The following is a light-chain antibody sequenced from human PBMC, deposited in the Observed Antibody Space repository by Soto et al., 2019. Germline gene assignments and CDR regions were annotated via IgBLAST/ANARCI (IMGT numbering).Light chain of an antibody. V-gene: IGKV1-39*01. CDR3: FQRYGTPIT. Sequence: DIQLTQSPSSLSASVGDRVTITCRASQSISSYLNWYQQKPGKAPNLLIYVASSLQSXVXXRLSGSGSGTDLTLTITSLQPEDFATSYCFQRYGTPITLGLGTRLE. CDR1: QSISSY. CDR2: VAS. J-gene: IGKJ5*01.